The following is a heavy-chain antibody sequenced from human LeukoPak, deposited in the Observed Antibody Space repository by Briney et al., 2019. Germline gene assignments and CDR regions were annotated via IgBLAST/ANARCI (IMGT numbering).Heavy chain of an antibody. CDR2: IVVGSGNT. CDR3: AAVVGGDNYGGNPGGLGAFDI. D-gene: IGHD4-23*01. Sequence: SVKVSCKASGFTFTSSAMQWVRQARGQRLEWIGWIVVGSGNTNYAQKFQERVTITRDMSTSTAYMELSSLRSEDTAVYYCAAVVGGDNYGGNPGGLGAFDIWGQGTMVTVSS. J-gene: IGHJ3*02. V-gene: IGHV1-58*02. CDR1: GFTFTSSA.